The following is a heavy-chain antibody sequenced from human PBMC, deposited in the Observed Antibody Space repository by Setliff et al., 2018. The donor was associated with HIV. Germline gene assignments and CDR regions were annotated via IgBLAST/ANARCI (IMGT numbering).Heavy chain of an antibody. V-gene: IGHV4-39*01. D-gene: IGHD3-3*01. CDR2: IYYSGIT. J-gene: IGHJ5*01. CDR3: VRHVWSDDFLVPGWFDS. Sequence: SETLSLTCTVSGGSIRTGAYYWGWIRQPPGKGLEWIGSIYYSGITYYSSSLKSRVTVSVDTSRIQFSLKLTSVTAADTAVYKCVRHVWSDDFLVPGWFDSWSQGTLVTVSS. CDR1: GGSIRTGAYY.